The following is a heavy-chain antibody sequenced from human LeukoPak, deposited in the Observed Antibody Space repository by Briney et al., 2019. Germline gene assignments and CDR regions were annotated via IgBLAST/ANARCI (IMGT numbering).Heavy chain of an antibody. CDR3: ARLEAARPPDY. CDR2: IYCSGST. D-gene: IGHD6-6*01. CDR1: GGSISSSSYY. Sequence: SETLSLTCTVSGGSISSSSYYWGWIRQPPGKGLEWIGSIYCSGSTYYNPSLKSRVTISVDTSKNQFSLKLSSVTAADTAVYYCARLEAARPPDYWGQGTLVTVSS. V-gene: IGHV4-39*01. J-gene: IGHJ4*02.